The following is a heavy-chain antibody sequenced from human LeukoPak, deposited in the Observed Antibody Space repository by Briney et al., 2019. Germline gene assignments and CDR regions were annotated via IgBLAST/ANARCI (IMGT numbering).Heavy chain of an antibody. Sequence: GGSLRLSCAASGFTFSNFAIHWVRQAPGKGLESVAVILYDGRNKYYGDSVEGRFTISRDNSKNTVYLEMNSLRAEDTAVYYCAKDLMKTGYCSGASCYGRTDWGQGTLVTVSS. CDR1: GFTFSNFA. D-gene: IGHD2-15*01. J-gene: IGHJ4*02. CDR2: ILYDGRNK. V-gene: IGHV3-30*18. CDR3: AKDLMKTGYCSGASCYGRTD.